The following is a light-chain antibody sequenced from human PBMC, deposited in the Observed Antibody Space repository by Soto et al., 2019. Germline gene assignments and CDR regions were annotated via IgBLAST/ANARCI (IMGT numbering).Light chain of an antibody. J-gene: IGKJ5*01. Sequence: EIVLTQSPGTLSLSPVERATLSCMASQSVSSNYLAWYQQKPGQAPRLLIYGASNRATGIPERFSGSGSGTDFTLTISRLEPQDSAMYYCQQYVISVTFGQGTRLEIK. CDR1: QSVSSNY. CDR2: GAS. CDR3: QQYVISVT. V-gene: IGKV3-20*01.